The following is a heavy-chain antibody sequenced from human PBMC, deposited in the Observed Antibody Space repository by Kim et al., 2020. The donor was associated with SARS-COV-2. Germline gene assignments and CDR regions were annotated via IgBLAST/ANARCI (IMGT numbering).Heavy chain of an antibody. CDR3: ASSDFGVENPNYGMDV. D-gene: IGHD3-3*01. CDR2: ISAYNGNT. J-gene: IGHJ6*02. CDR1: GYTFTSYG. Sequence: ASVKVSCKASGYTFTSYGISWVRQAPGQGLEWMGWISAYNGNTNYAQKLQGRVTMTTDTSTSTAYMELRSLRSDDTAVYYCASSDFGVENPNYGMDVWGQGTTVTVSS. V-gene: IGHV1-18*01.